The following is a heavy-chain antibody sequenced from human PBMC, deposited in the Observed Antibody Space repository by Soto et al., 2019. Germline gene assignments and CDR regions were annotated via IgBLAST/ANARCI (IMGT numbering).Heavy chain of an antibody. J-gene: IGHJ4*02. CDR3: ARHRWGSGSYSGLLDF. D-gene: IGHD3-10*01. Sequence: SETLSLTCSVSGGSISTSSYIWGWIRQPPGKGLEWVGAVHYSGSANYRSSLQSRVTISVDTSQNQSSLRLRSVTAADTAVYYCARHRWGSGSYSGLLDFWGQGALVTSPQ. CDR2: VHYSGSA. V-gene: IGHV4-39*01. CDR1: GGSISTSSYI.